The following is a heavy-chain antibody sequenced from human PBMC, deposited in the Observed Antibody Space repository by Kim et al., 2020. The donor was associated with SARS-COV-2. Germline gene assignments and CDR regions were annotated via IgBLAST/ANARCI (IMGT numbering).Heavy chain of an antibody. CDR2: GDNT. Sequence: GDNTNYTDSVKGRFTISRDNSRNTVYLQMNSLRAEDTAVYYCAKRMDVWGKGTTVIVSS. CDR3: AKRMDV. V-gene: IGHV3-23*01. J-gene: IGHJ6*03.